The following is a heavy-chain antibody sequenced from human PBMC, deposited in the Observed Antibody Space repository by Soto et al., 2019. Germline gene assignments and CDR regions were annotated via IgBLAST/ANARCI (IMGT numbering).Heavy chain of an antibody. CDR2: IYYSGST. CDR3: ARVPAYRITGTTSAYYYGMDV. Sequence: ASETLSLTCTVSGGSISSYYWSWIRQPPGKGLEWIGYIYYSGSTNYNPSLKSRVTISVDTSKNQFSLKLSSVTAADTAVYYCARVPAYRITGTTSAYYYGMDVWGQGTTVTVSS. V-gene: IGHV4-59*01. CDR1: GGSISSYY. D-gene: IGHD1-7*01. J-gene: IGHJ6*02.